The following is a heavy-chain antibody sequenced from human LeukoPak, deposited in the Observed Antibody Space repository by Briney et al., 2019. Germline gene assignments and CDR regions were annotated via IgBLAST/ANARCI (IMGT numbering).Heavy chain of an antibody. CDR1: GGSIGSSTYY. CDR3: ARLVNYYDSSGSKGAFDI. V-gene: IGHV4-39*07. CDR2: IYYSGST. Sequence: SETLSLTCTVSGGSIGSSTYYWGWIRQPPGKGLGWIGSIYYSGSTYYDPSLKSRVTISVDTSKNQFSLKLSSVTAADTAVYYCARLVNYYDSSGSKGAFDIWGQGTMVTVSS. J-gene: IGHJ3*02. D-gene: IGHD3-22*01.